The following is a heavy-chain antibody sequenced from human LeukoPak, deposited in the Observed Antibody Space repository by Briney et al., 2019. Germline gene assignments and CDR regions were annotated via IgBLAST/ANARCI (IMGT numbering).Heavy chain of an antibody. J-gene: IGHJ3*02. D-gene: IGHD4-17*01. CDR2: IYYSGST. V-gene: IGHV4-59*01. Sequence: SETLSLTCTVSGGSISSYYWSWIRQPPGKGLEWIGYIYYSGSTNYNPSLKSRVTISVDTSKNQFSLKLSSVTAADTAVYYCARVISGGYGDLDAFDIWGQGTMVTVSS. CDR3: ARVISGGYGDLDAFDI. CDR1: GGSISSYY.